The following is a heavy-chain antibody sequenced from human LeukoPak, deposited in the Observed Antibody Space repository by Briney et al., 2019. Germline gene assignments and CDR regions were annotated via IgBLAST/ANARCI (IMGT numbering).Heavy chain of an antibody. Sequence: GGSLRLSCEASGFTFGTSWMDWVRQAPGKGLEWVANIKADGSEKYYVDSVKGRFTISRDNAKNSLYLQMNSPRAEDTAIYYCSFSLNYWGQGTLVTVSS. CDR2: IKADGSEK. CDR3: SFSLNY. V-gene: IGHV3-7*01. CDR1: GFTFGTSW. J-gene: IGHJ4*02.